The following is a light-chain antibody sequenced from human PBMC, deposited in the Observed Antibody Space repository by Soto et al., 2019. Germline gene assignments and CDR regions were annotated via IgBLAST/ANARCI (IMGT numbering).Light chain of an antibody. Sequence: DIQMTQSPSTLSASIGDSVTITCRASQSVDDWLAWYQQTPGRAPKLLVYKASNLEDGAPSKFSGGGSGTQFTLTINNLQPDDFVTYFCQQYSSFPYSFGQGTKLEI. CDR1: QSVDDW. J-gene: IGKJ2*01. CDR3: QQYSSFPYS. V-gene: IGKV1-5*03. CDR2: KAS.